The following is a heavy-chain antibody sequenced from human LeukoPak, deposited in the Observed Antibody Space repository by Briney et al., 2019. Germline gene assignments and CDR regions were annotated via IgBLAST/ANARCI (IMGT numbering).Heavy chain of an antibody. D-gene: IGHD6-25*01. V-gene: IGHV4-34*01. CDR3: ARGLYSSDAGY. CDR2: ISHTGHT. Sequence: SETLSLTCGLSGGSFKSYYWSWLRQPPGKGLEWIVEISHTGHTNYNPSLKSRVTMSVETSKNQLSLILTSVTAADTAVYYCARGLYSSDAGYWGQGTLVTVSS. CDR1: GGSFKSYY. J-gene: IGHJ4*02.